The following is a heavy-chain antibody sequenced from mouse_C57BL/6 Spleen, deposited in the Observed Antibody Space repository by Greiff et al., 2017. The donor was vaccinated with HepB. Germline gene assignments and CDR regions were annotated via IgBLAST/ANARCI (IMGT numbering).Heavy chain of an antibody. CDR1: GYTFTSYW. V-gene: IGHV1-50*01. CDR2: IDPSDSYT. Sequence: QVQLQQPGAELVKPGASVKLSCKASGYTFTSYWMQWVKQRPGQGLEWIGEIDPSDSYTNYNQKFKGKATLTVDTSSSTAYMQLSSLTSEDSAVYYCARGGPTGGNAMDYCGQGTSVTVSS. J-gene: IGHJ4*01. CDR3: ARGGPTGGNAMDY.